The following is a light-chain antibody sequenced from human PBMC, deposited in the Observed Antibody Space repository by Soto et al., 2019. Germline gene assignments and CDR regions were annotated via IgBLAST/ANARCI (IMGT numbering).Light chain of an antibody. CDR1: NIGSKS. V-gene: IGLV3-21*04. CDR2: YDS. J-gene: IGLJ1*01. Sequence: SSELTQPPSVSVAPGKTARITCGGNNIGSKSVHWYQQKPGQAPVLVIYYDSDRPSGIPERFSGSNSGNTATLTISRVEAGDEADYYCQVWDSSSDHLNVFGTGTKVTDL. CDR3: QVWDSSSDHLNV.